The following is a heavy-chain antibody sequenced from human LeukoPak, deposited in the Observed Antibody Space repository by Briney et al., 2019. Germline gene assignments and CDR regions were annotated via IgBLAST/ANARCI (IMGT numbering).Heavy chain of an antibody. CDR1: GGTFSSYA. CDR2: IIPIFGTA. Sequence: SVKVSCKASGGTFSSYAISWVRHAPGQGLECIGRIIPIFGTANYAQKFQGRVTITADKSTSTAYMELRSLRSEDTAVYYCVSVFSEDPGYSVYDYCYWGQGKLVTVSS. D-gene: IGHD5/OR15-5a*01. J-gene: IGHJ4*02. V-gene: IGHV1-69*06. CDR3: VSVFSEDPGYSVYDYCY.